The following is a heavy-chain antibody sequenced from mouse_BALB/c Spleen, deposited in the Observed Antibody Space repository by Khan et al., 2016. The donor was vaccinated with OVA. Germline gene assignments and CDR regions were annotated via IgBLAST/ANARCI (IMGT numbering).Heavy chain of an antibody. CDR3: ARDLTESLVY. J-gene: IGHJ3*01. CDR1: GFTFSSYS. Sequence: EVELVESGGDLVKPGGSLKLSCAASGFTFSSYSMSWVRQIPDKRLEWVATMSSGGDSTYYPDSVKGRFCISSDHAKNTLYLQMSSLKSEDTAMYYCARDLTESLVYWCQATLVTV. CDR2: MSSGGDST. D-gene: IGHD2-13*01. V-gene: IGHV5-6*01.